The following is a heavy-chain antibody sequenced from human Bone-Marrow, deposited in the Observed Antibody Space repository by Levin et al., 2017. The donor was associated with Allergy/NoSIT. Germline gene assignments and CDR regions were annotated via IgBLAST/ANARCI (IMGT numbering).Heavy chain of an antibody. J-gene: IGHJ6*02. Sequence: GESLKISCAASGFTVSRASINWVRQAPGKGLEWVSLLYADGTTFYGDSVKGRFAISRDDSKNTVFLQMDSLTFDDTGIYYCARDPGIQLSMDVWGQGTPVTVSS. CDR1: GFTVSRAS. D-gene: IGHD5-18*01. CDR2: LYADGTT. CDR3: ARDPGIQLSMDV. V-gene: IGHV3-53*01.